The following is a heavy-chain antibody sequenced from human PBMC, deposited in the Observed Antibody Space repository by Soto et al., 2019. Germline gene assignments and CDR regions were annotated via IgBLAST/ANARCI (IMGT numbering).Heavy chain of an antibody. J-gene: IGHJ6*02. D-gene: IGHD4-17*01. CDR1: GYTFTGYY. Sequence: GASVKVSCKASGYTFTGYYMHWVRQAPGQGLEWIGWIKPNSGGTNYAQKFQGWVTMTRDTSISTAYMELSRLRSDDTAVYYCARDSPSTVTSYYYYYYGMDVWGQGTTVTVSS. V-gene: IGHV1-2*04. CDR3: ARDSPSTVTSYYYYYYGMDV. CDR2: IKPNSGGT.